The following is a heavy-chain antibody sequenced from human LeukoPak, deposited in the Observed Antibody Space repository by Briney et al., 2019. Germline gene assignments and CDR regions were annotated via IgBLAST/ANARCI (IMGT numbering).Heavy chain of an antibody. Sequence: GESLKISCKGSGYTFSRDWIGWVRQMPGKGLEWMGVIYPADSDTRYSPSFQGQVTISADKSISTAYLQWSSLKASDTAMYYCARHTSSPLHWGQGTLVTVSS. V-gene: IGHV5-51*01. CDR3: ARHTSSPLH. CDR1: GYTFSRDW. CDR2: IYPADSDT. J-gene: IGHJ4*02. D-gene: IGHD6-6*01.